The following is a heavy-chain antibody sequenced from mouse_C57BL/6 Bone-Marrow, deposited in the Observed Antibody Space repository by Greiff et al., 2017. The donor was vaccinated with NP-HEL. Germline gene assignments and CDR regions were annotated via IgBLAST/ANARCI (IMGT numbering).Heavy chain of an antibody. J-gene: IGHJ2*01. CDR2: IHPNSGST. CDR1: GYTFTSYW. CDR3: ARYYGSEEPPYYFDY. Sequence: QVQLQQPGAELVKPGASVKLSCKASGYTFTSYWMHWVKQRPGQGLEWIGMIHPNSGSTNYNEKFKSKATLTVDKSSSTAYMQLSSLTSEDSAVYYCARYYGSEEPPYYFDYWGQGTTLTVSS. D-gene: IGHD1-1*01. V-gene: IGHV1-64*01.